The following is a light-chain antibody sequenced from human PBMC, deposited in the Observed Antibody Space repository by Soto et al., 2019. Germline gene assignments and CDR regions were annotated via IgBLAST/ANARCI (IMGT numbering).Light chain of an antibody. CDR2: AAS. J-gene: IGKJ4*01. Sequence: DIQMTQSPSSLSVSVGDRVAITCRASQTISSYLNWYQQKPGKAPKLLIFAASSLQSGVPSRFSGSGSGTDFTLTISSLQPEDFASYYCQQSYSTTPLTFGGGTKVEIK. CDR3: QQSYSTTPLT. CDR1: QTISSY. V-gene: IGKV1-39*01.